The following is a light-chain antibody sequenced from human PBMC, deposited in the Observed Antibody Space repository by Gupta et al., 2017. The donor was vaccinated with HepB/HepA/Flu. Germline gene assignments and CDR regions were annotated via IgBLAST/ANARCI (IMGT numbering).Light chain of an antibody. V-gene: IGKV3D-11*02. CDR1: HNIYTY. CDR2: NAS. CDR3: QQRNDWHPGGQA. Sequence: ETILTQSPVTLSLSPGEEATLSCRASHNIYTYLAWFQQRPGLAPRLLIYNASTRATGIPARFGGSGSGTDFTLTITGLEPEEFALYYCQQRNDWHPGGQAFGGGTKVEI. J-gene: IGKJ4*01.